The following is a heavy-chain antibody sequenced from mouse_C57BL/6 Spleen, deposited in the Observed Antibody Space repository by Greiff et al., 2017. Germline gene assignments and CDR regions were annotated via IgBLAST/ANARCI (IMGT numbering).Heavy chain of an antibody. Sequence: EVKLEESGGGLVQPGGSMKLSCVASGFTFSNYWMNWVRQSPEKGLEWVAQIRLKSDNYATHSAESVKGRFTISRDDSKSSVYLQMNNLRAEDTGIYYCTGPPPYFDYWGQGTTLTVSS. CDR3: TGPPPYFDY. CDR2: IRLKSDNYAT. CDR1: GFTFSNYW. V-gene: IGHV6-3*01. J-gene: IGHJ2*01.